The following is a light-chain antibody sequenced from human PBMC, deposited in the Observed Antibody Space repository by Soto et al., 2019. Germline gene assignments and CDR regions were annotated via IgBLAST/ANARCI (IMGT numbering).Light chain of an antibody. CDR3: QQYGSSPWT. CDR2: GAS. CDR1: QSVSSRY. V-gene: IGKV3-20*01. J-gene: IGKJ1*01. Sequence: IVLTQSPGTLSLSPGARATLSCIASQSVSSRYVACYQQNAGHAPRLLIYGASSRATVIPDWFSGSGSGTVFTLTISRLEAEDFAVYCWQQYGSSPWTFGQGTKVDI.